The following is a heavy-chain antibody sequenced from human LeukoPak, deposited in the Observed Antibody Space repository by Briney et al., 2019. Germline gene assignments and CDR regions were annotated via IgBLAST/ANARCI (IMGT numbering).Heavy chain of an antibody. CDR1: GYTLTTYY. CDR2: INPSGGST. V-gene: IGHV1-46*01. Sequence: ASVKVSCKASGYTLTTYYVHWVRQAPGQGREWMGIINPSGGSTTYAQKFQGRVTMTTDTSTSTAYMELRSLRSDDTAVYYCARGSRITIFGVVIPFDYWGQGTLVTVSS. D-gene: IGHD3-3*01. J-gene: IGHJ4*02. CDR3: ARGSRITIFGVVIPFDY.